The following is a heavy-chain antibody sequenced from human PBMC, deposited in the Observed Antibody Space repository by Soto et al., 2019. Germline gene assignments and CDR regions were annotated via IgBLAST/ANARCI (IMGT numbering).Heavy chain of an antibody. Sequence: PEKLSHTCTVSGGSIIRSSYFWGGIRQPPGKGLEWIGSIYYSGSTYYNPSLKSRVTISVDTSKNQFSLKLSSVTAADTAVYYCARHDDWTYYYGMDVWGQGTTVT. CDR3: ARHDDWTYYYGMDV. J-gene: IGHJ6*02. V-gene: IGHV4-39*01. CDR1: GGSIIRSSYF. D-gene: IGHD3-9*01. CDR2: IYYSGST.